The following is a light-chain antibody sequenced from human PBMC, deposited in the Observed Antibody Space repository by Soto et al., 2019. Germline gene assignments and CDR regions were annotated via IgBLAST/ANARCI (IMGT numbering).Light chain of an antibody. CDR2: AAS. V-gene: IGKV3-11*01. CDR3: QQCFDWPWT. CDR1: QGVIEY. J-gene: IGKJ1*01. Sequence: LTPSQHALTVPLGVCATINCKSSQGVIEYLAWYQQKPGQVPVLLIYAASYWTAGIPARFSGSGSGTEFTLTISSLEPEDFALYYCQQCFDWPWTFGQGTKVDIK.